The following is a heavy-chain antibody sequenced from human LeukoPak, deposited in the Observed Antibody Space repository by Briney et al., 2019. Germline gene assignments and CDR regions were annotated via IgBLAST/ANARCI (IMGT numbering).Heavy chain of an antibody. V-gene: IGHV1-18*01. Sequence: GASVKVSCKASGYTFTSYGISWVRQAPGQGLEWMGWISAYNGNTNYAQKLQGRVTMTTDTSTSTAYMELRSLRSDDTAVYYCAREPQRYDYVWGSWAPRVMNAFDIWGQGTMVTVSS. J-gene: IGHJ3*02. CDR2: ISAYNGNT. CDR3: AREPQRYDYVWGSWAPRVMNAFDI. D-gene: IGHD3-16*01. CDR1: GYTFTSYG.